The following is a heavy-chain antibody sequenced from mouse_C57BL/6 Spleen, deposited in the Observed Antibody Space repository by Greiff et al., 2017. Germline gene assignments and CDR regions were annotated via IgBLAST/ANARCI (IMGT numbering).Heavy chain of an antibody. CDR2: IDPSDSET. Sequence: VKLQQPGAELVRPGSSVKLSCKASGYTFTSYWMHWVKQRPIQGLEWIGNIDPSDSETHYNQKFKDKATLTVDKSSSTAYMQLSSLTSEDSAVYYCARNWDYYAMDYWGQGTSVTVSS. D-gene: IGHD4-1*01. V-gene: IGHV1-52*01. CDR1: GYTFTSYW. CDR3: ARNWDYYAMDY. J-gene: IGHJ4*01.